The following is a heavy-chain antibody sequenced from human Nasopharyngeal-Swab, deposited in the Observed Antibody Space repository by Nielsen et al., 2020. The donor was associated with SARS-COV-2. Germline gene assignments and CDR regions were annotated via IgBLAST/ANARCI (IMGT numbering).Heavy chain of an antibody. J-gene: IGHJ4*02. D-gene: IGHD2-8*02. CDR2: ISYDGSNK. CDR1: GFTFSSYA. CDR3: ARGTGTPFDY. Sequence: GGSLRLSCAASGFTFSSYAMHWVRQAPGKGLEWVAVISYDGSNKYYADSVKGRFTISRDNSKNTLYLQMNSLRAEDMAVYYCARGTGTPFDYWGQGTLVTVSS. V-gene: IGHV3-30-3*01.